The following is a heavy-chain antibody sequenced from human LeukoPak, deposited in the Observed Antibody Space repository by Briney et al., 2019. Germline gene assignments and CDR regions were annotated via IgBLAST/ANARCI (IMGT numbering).Heavy chain of an antibody. J-gene: IGHJ4*02. Sequence: GGSLRLSCAASGFTFSIYSMNWVRQAPGKGLEWVSSISSSSSYIYYADSVKGRFTISRDNAKNSLYLQMNSLRAEDTAVYYCARAGGHIAAAGYYYFDYWGQGTLVTVSS. V-gene: IGHV3-21*01. CDR2: ISSSSSYI. CDR1: GFTFSIYS. D-gene: IGHD6-13*01. CDR3: ARAGGHIAAAGYYYFDY.